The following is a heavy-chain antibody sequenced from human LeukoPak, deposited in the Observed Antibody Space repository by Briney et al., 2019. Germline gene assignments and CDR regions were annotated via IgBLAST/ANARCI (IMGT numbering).Heavy chain of an antibody. CDR2: ISSSGSTI. CDR1: GFTFSRYE. CDR3: ARDAGYGYDRFDY. J-gene: IGHJ4*02. V-gene: IGHV3-48*03. D-gene: IGHD5-18*01. Sequence: PGGSLRLSCAASGFTFSRYEMNWVRQAPGKGLEWVSYISSSGSTIYYADSVKGRFTISRDNAKNSLYLQMNSLRAEDTAVYYCARDAGYGYDRFDYWGQGTQVTVSS.